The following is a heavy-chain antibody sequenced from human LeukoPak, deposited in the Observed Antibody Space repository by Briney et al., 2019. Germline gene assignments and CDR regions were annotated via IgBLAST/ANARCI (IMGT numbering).Heavy chain of an antibody. CDR1: GFTFSSYA. J-gene: IGHJ6*03. Sequence: GGSLRLSCAASGFTFSSYAMHWVRQAPGQGLEWMGWVNPNSGGTDYAQKFQGRITMTRETSISTAYMELNSLRSDDTAVYYCARGDMVRGLYYMDVWGRGTTVTVSS. V-gene: IGHV1-2*02. CDR3: ARGDMVRGLYYMDV. D-gene: IGHD3-10*01. CDR2: VNPNSGGT.